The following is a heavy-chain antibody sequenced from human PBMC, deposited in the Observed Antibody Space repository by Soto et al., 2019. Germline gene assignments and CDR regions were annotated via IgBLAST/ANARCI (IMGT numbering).Heavy chain of an antibody. Sequence: QVQLVQSGAEVRKPGSSVTVSCKASGGTFSNYAISWVRQAPGQGLEWMGGIIPIVGTGSYAQKFQGRVTITADEPTTTAYMELSSLRFDDTAVYYCARVVILVPTASTHYYYQMDVWGPGTTVTVSS. J-gene: IGHJ6*02. CDR1: GGTFSNYA. CDR3: ARVVILVPTASTHYYYQMDV. D-gene: IGHD2-2*01. V-gene: IGHV1-69*01. CDR2: IIPIVGTG.